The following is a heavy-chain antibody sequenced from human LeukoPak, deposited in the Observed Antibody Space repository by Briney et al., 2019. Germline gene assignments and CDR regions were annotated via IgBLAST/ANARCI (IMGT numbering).Heavy chain of an antibody. CDR1: GFTFSDYY. D-gene: IGHD3-22*01. J-gene: IGHJ4*02. CDR3: ARDKHYYDSSGYYYVGGFDY. V-gene: IGHV3-11*01. Sequence: PGGSLRLSCAASGFTFSDYYMNWIRQAPGKGLEWVSCISSSGSSIYYADSVKGRFTISRDNAKNSLYLQINSLRAEDTAVYYCARDKHYYDSSGYYYVGGFDYWGQGTLVTVSS. CDR2: ISSSGSSI.